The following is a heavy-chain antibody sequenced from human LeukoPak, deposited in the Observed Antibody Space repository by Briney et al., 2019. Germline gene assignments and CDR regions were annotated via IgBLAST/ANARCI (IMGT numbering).Heavy chain of an antibody. Sequence: SETLSLTCTVSGGSISSSSYYWGWIRQPPGKGLEWIGSIYYSGSTYYNPSLKSRVTISVDTSKNQFSLKLSSVTAADTAVYYCARHTRAWELPDAFDIWGQGTMVTVSS. V-gene: IGHV4-39*01. CDR3: ARHTRAWELPDAFDI. D-gene: IGHD1-26*01. J-gene: IGHJ3*02. CDR1: GGSISSSSYY. CDR2: IYYSGST.